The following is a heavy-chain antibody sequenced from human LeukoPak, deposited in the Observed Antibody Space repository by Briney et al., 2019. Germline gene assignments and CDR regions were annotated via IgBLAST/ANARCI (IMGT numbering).Heavy chain of an antibody. D-gene: IGHD6-13*01. J-gene: IGHJ4*02. CDR2: IYITGST. V-gene: IGHV4-4*07. CDR1: GGSISSHY. Sequence: SETLSLTCTVSGGSISSHYWSWIRQPAGKGREWIGRIYITGSTNYSPSLKSRVTMSVDTSKNQFSLKLSSVTAADTAIYYCARSSSWPDFDYWGQGTLVTVSS. CDR3: ARSSSWPDFDY.